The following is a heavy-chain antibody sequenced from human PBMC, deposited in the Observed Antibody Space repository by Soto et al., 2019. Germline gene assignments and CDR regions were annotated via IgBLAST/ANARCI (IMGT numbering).Heavy chain of an antibody. CDR1: GGSISSYY. J-gene: IGHJ6*03. CDR2: IYYSGST. CDR3: ARDAGPYGDDASFFYYYYYMDV. V-gene: IGHV4-59*01. Sequence: SETLSLTCTVSGGSISSYYWSWIRQPPGKGLEWIGYIYYSGSTNYNPSLKSRVTISVDTSKNQFSLKLSSVTAADTAVYYCARDAGPYGDDASFFYYYYYMDVWGKGTSVTVSS. D-gene: IGHD4-17*01.